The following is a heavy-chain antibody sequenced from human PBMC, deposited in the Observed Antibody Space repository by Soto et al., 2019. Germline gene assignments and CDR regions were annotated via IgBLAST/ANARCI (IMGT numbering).Heavy chain of an antibody. V-gene: IGHV1-18*01. CDR3: ASNSRYYYGSGSYSTYYFDY. J-gene: IGHJ4*02. D-gene: IGHD3-10*01. CDR2: ISAYNGNT. CDR1: GYTFTSYG. Sequence: GASVKVSCKASGYTFTSYGISWVRQAPGQGLEWMGWISAYNGNTNYAQKLQGRVTMTTDTSTSTAYMELRSLRSDDTAVYYCASNSRYYYGSGSYSTYYFDYWGQGTLVTVSS.